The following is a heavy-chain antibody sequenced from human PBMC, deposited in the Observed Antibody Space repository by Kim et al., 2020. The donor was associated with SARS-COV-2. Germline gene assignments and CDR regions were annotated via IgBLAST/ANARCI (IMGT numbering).Heavy chain of an antibody. D-gene: IGHD6-13*01. CDR2: INHSGST. V-gene: IGHV4-34*01. Sequence: SETLSLTCAVYGGSFSGYYWSWIRQPPGKGLEWIGEINHSGSTNYNPSLKSRVTISVDTSKNQFSLKLSSVTAADTAVYYCARNGVGSSWYSLQDNWFDPWGQGTLVTVSS. J-gene: IGHJ5*02. CDR1: GGSFSGYY. CDR3: ARNGVGSSWYSLQDNWFDP.